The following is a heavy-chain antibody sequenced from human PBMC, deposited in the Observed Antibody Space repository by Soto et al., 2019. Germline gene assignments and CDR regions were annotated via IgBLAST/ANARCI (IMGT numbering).Heavy chain of an antibody. J-gene: IGHJ5*02. D-gene: IGHD2-15*01. Sequence: GASVKVSCKASGYTFTSYAMHWVRQAPGQRLEWMGWINAGNGNTKYSQKFQGRVTITRDTSASTAYMELSSLRSEDTAVYYCARDYCSGGSCYPPNNWFDPWGQGTLVTVSS. V-gene: IGHV1-3*01. CDR2: INAGNGNT. CDR3: ARDYCSGGSCYPPNNWFDP. CDR1: GYTFTSYA.